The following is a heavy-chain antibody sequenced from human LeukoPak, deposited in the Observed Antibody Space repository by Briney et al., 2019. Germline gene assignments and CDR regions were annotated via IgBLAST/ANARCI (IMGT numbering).Heavy chain of an antibody. Sequence: PSETLSLTCAVSGGSISSSNWWSWVRQPPGKGLEWIGEIYHSGSTNYNPPLKSRVTMSVDTSKNQFSLKLSSVTAADTAIYYCARENPSGYYNRPIDYWGQGTLVTVSS. J-gene: IGHJ4*02. CDR1: GGSISSSNW. CDR3: ARENPSGYYNRPIDY. CDR2: IYHSGST. V-gene: IGHV4-4*02. D-gene: IGHD3-22*01.